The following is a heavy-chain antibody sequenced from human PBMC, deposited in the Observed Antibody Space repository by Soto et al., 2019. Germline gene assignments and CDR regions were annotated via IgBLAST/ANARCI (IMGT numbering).Heavy chain of an antibody. Sequence: GGSLRLSCAASGFTFSIYWMHWVRQAPGKGPVWVSRIDNAGSSARYADSVKGRFTISRDNAKNTVYLQMNSLRAEDTAVYYCTRVGGSVSGLDVWGQGTTVTVSS. J-gene: IGHJ6*02. CDR3: TRVGGSVSGLDV. D-gene: IGHD1-26*01. CDR2: IDNAGSSA. CDR1: GFTFSIYW. V-gene: IGHV3-74*01.